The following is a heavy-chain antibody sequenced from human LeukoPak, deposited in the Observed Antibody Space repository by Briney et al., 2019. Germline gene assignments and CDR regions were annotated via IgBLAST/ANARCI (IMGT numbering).Heavy chain of an antibody. Sequence: SETLSLTCAVYGLSLGTYCRSWIRQPPGKGLEWVGEINHRSTTNYNPSFKSRVVMLIATSKNQFLLKLNSGPAAATAVYYCWRVPLGFREPLDCWGKGTLVTVS. CDR3: WRVPLGFREPLDC. J-gene: IGHJ4*02. D-gene: IGHD3-10*01. V-gene: IGHV4-34*01. CDR1: GLSLGTYC. CDR2: INHRSTT.